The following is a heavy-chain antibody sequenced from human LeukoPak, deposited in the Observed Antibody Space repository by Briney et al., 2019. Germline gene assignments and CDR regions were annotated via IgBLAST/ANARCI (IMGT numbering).Heavy chain of an antibody. D-gene: IGHD3-10*01. CDR3: AKSRGSGLFDY. CDR2: ISSSGSTI. Sequence: GGSLRLSCAASGFTFSSYEMNWVRQAPGKGLEWVSYISSSGSTIYYADSVKGRFTISRDNSKNTLYLQMNSLRAEDTAVYYCAKSRGSGLFDYWGQGTLVTVAS. CDR1: GFTFSSYE. J-gene: IGHJ4*02. V-gene: IGHV3-48*03.